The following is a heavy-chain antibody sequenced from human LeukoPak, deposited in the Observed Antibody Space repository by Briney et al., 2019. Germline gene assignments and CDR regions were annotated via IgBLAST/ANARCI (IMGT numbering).Heavy chain of an antibody. CDR1: GGSVSSGSNY. Sequence: SETLSLTCTVSGGSVSSGSNYWSWIRRPPGKGLEWIGYIHYSGSTSHNPALKSRVTISVDTSKNQFSLKLSSVTAADTAVYYCARVLYGSGTYYFDYWGQGTLVTVSS. CDR2: IHYSGST. CDR3: ARVLYGSGTYYFDY. J-gene: IGHJ4*02. V-gene: IGHV4-61*01. D-gene: IGHD3-10*01.